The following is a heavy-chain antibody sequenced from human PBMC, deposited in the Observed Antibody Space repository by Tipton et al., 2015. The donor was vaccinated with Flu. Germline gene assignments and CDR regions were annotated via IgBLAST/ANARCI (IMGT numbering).Heavy chain of an antibody. J-gene: IGHJ5*01. V-gene: IGHV4-39*07. D-gene: IGHD3-16*01. CDR2: IYYTGYP. Sequence: TLSLTCTVSGGSISSSSNYWGWIRQAPGRGLEWVGSIYYTGYPYYNSSLKSRLAMSIDTSKKQFSLRLSSVTAADTAVYYCAKVLFGWVESWAQGTLVTVSS. CDR3: AKVLFGWVES. CDR1: GGSISSSSNY.